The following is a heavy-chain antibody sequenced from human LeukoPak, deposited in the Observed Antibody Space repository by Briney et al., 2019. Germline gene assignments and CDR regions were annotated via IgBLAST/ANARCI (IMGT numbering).Heavy chain of an antibody. CDR1: GFTFSSYA. V-gene: IGHV3-23*01. CDR3: AKPSSVDYYASSGYPYYFDY. D-gene: IGHD3-22*01. Sequence: GGSLRLSCAASGFTFSSYAMSWVRQAPGKGLEWVSAISGSGGSTYYADSVKDRFTISRDNSTNTMYLQMNSMRVEDTAVYYCAKPSSVDYYASSGYPYYFDYWGQGNLVTVSS. J-gene: IGHJ4*02. CDR2: ISGSGGST.